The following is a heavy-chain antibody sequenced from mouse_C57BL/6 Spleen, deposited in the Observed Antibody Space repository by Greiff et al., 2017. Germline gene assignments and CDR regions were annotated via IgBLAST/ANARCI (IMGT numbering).Heavy chain of an antibody. CDR3: ARDRNYYGSSHAMDY. D-gene: IGHD1-1*01. Sequence: EVKVEESGPGLVKPSQSLSLTCSVTGYSITSGYYWNWIRQFPGNKLEWMGYISYDGSNNYNPSLKNRISIPRDTSKNQFFLKLNSVTTEDTATYYCARDRNYYGSSHAMDYWGQGTSVTVSS. J-gene: IGHJ4*01. V-gene: IGHV3-6*01. CDR2: ISYDGSN. CDR1: GYSITSGYY.